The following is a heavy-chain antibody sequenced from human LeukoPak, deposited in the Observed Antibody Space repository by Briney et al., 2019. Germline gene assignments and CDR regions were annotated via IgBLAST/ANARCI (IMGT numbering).Heavy chain of an antibody. CDR3: AREMLAAVAAQS. J-gene: IGHJ5*02. CDR2: ISYNGRSI. D-gene: IGHD6-19*01. CDR1: GFIFSTYE. V-gene: IGHV3-48*03. Sequence: GGSLRLSCAASGFIFSTYEMNWVRQAPGKGLEWLSYISYNGRSIYYADSVKGRFTISRDNAKNSLYLQMNSLRAEDTAVYYCAREMLAAVAAQSWGQGTLVTVSS.